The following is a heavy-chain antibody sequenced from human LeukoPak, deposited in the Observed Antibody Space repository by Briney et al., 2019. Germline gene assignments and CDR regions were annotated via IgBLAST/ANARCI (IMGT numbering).Heavy chain of an antibody. CDR1: GFIFSNYE. V-gene: IGHV3-72*01. Sequence: PGGSLRLSCAASGFIFSNYEMNWVRQAPGKGLEWVGRIRNKAKSYTTEYAASVKGRFTISRDDSKNSLYLQMNSLKTEDTAVYYCARVVAAVGSDYFDCWGQGTQVTVSS. D-gene: IGHD6-13*01. CDR3: ARVVAAVGSDYFDC. J-gene: IGHJ4*02. CDR2: IRNKAKSYTT.